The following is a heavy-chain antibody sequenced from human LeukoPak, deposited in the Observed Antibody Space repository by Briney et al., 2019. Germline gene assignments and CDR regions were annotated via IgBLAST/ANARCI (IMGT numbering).Heavy chain of an antibody. Sequence: SETLSLTCTVSGGSISSSSYCWGWIRQPPGKGLEWIGSIYYSGSTYYNPSLKSRVTISVDTSKNQFSLKLSSVTAADTAVYYCARGSGTYYRGREYNWFDPWGQGTLVTVPS. J-gene: IGHJ5*02. V-gene: IGHV4-39*01. CDR3: ARGSGTYYRGREYNWFDP. CDR2: IYYSGST. D-gene: IGHD3-10*01. CDR1: GGSISSSSYC.